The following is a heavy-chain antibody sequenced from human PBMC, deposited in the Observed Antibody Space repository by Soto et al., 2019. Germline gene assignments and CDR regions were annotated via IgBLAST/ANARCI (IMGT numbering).Heavy chain of an antibody. Sequence: SXKVSFKASGYSXSSYDIHLVRQATGQGLEWMGWMDPKTGNTDYGQKFQGRFTMTRNTSISTAYMELSSMTYEDTAVYYCARGRGWRDYWGQGTLGTVSS. CDR1: GYSXSSYD. CDR3: ARGRGWRDY. J-gene: IGHJ4*02. CDR2: MDPKTGNT. D-gene: IGHD6-19*01. V-gene: IGHV1-8*01.